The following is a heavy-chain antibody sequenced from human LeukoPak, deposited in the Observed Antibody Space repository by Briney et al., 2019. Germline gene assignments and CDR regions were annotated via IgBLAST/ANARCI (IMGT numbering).Heavy chain of an antibody. Sequence: GASVKVSCKASGYTFTSYGISWVRQAPGQGLEWMGWISAYNGNTNYAQKLQGRVTMTTDTSTSTAYMELRSLRPDDTAVYYCARDIPYVWGSYTQFDYWGQGTLVTVSS. CDR2: ISAYNGNT. CDR1: GYTFTSYG. J-gene: IGHJ4*02. CDR3: ARDIPYVWGSYTQFDY. D-gene: IGHD3-16*01. V-gene: IGHV1-18*01.